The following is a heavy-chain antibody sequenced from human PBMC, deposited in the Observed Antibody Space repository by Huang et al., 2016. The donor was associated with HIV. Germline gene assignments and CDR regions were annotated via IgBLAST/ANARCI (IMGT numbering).Heavy chain of an antibody. CDR2: INYSGRT. CDR1: GGSITSSSYY. D-gene: IGHD3-22*01. V-gene: IGHV4-39*01. CDR3: ARHFSYYDSSGYTPWDAFDI. J-gene: IGHJ3*02. Sequence: QLQLQGSGPGLVKPSETLSLTCTVSGGSITSSSYYWGWIRQPPGKGLEWVGSINYSGRTDYNPSRKSRVTVSVDTSKNQFSLKLSSVTAADTAVYYCARHFSYYDSSGYTPWDAFDIWGQGTMVTVSS.